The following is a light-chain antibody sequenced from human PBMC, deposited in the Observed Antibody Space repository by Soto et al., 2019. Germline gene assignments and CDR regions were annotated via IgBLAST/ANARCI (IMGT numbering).Light chain of an antibody. J-gene: IGKJ1*01. CDR2: GTS. V-gene: IGKV3-20*01. Sequence: EIVLTQSPGTLSLSPGGRATLSCRASQSVSSSALDWYQQKPGQAPRLLIFGTSTRATGIPARFSGSGSGTEFTLTISRLEPEDFAVYYCQQYDSWTFGQGTKVDIK. CDR1: QSVSSSA. CDR3: QQYDSWT.